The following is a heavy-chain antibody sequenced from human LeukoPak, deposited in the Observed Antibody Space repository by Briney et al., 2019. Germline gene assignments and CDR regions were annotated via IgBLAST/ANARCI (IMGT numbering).Heavy chain of an antibody. D-gene: IGHD3-22*01. CDR2: INHSGST. CDR1: GGSFSGYY. Sequence: SETLSLTCAVYGGSFSGYYWSWIRQSPGKGLEWSGEINHSGSTNYNPSLKSRVTISVDTSKNQFSLKLSSVTAADTAVYYCAKHGSSGYYLGYFDYWGQGILVTVSS. CDR3: AKHGSSGYYLGYFDY. V-gene: IGHV4-34*01. J-gene: IGHJ4*02.